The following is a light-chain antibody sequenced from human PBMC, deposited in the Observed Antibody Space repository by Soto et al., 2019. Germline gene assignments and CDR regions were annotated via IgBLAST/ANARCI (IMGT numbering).Light chain of an antibody. CDR3: CSYAGSSPYVV. CDR2: EGS. V-gene: IGLV2-23*01. CDR1: SSDVGSYNL. Sequence: QSVLTQPASVSGSPGQSITISCTGTSSDVGSYNLVSWYQQHPGKAPKLMIYEGSKRPSGVSNRFSGSKSGNTASLTISGLQAEDEADYYCCSYAGSSPYVVFGVGTKLTVL. J-gene: IGLJ2*01.